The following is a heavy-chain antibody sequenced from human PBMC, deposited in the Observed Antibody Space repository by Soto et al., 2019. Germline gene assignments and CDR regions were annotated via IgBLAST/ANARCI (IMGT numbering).Heavy chain of an antibody. V-gene: IGHV3-30*18. CDR1: GFTFSSYG. CDR2: ISYDGSNK. Sequence: GGSLRLSCAASGFTFSSYGMHWVRQAPGKGLEWVAVISYDGSNKYYADSAKGRFTISRDNSKNTLYLQMNSLRAEDTAVYYCAKGLGEAADHYYYYYYGMDVWGQGTTVTVSS. CDR3: AKGLGEAADHYYYYYYGMDV. J-gene: IGHJ6*02. D-gene: IGHD6-13*01.